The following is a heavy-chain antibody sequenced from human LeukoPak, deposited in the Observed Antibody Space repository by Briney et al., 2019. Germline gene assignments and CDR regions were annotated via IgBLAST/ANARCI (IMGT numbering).Heavy chain of an antibody. D-gene: IGHD6-19*01. J-gene: IGHJ4*02. CDR1: GGSFSGYY. CDR3: ARGPRWGIAVAGDY. V-gene: IGHV4-34*01. CDR2: INHSGST. Sequence: SETLSLTCAVYGGSFSGYYWSWIRQPPGKGLEWIGEINHSGSTNYNPSLKSRVTISVDTSKNQFSLKLSSVTVADTAVYYCARGPRWGIAVAGDYWGQGTLVTVSS.